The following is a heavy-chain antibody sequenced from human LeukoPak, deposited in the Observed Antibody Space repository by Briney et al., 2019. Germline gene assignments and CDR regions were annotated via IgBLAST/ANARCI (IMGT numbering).Heavy chain of an antibody. CDR3: ARDHGTLYSSRFHDY. D-gene: IGHD6-13*01. Sequence: PGGSLRLSCAASGFTFSSYSMNWVRQAPGKGLEWVSYISSSSSAIYYADSVKGRFTISRDNAKNSLYLQMNSLRAEDTAIYYCARDHGTLYSSRFHDYWGQGTLVTVSS. J-gene: IGHJ4*02. CDR1: GFTFSSYS. CDR2: ISSSSSAI. V-gene: IGHV3-48*01.